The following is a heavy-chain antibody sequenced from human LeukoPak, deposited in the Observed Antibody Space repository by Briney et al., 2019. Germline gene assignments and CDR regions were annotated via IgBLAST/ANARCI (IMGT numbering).Heavy chain of an antibody. CDR3: AKDRGVGVVIILDY. J-gene: IGHJ4*02. D-gene: IGHD3-3*01. CDR2: ISGSGGST. Sequence: GGSLRLSCAASGFTFSSYAMSWVRQAPGKGLEWVSAISGSGGSTYYADSVKGRFTISRDNSRNTLYLQMNSLRAEDTAVYYCAKDRGVGVVIILDYWGQGTLVTVSS. V-gene: IGHV3-23*01. CDR1: GFTFSSYA.